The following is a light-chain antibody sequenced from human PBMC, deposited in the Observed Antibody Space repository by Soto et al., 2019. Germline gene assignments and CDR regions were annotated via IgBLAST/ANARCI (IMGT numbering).Light chain of an antibody. J-gene: IGLJ2*01. V-gene: IGLV7-46*01. CDR1: TGAVTTGHY. Sequence: QAVVTQEPSLTVSPGGTVTLTCGSNTGAVTTGHYPYWFQQKPGQAPRTLIYDTNNKHSWTPARFSGSLLGGKAALTLSGGQPEDEVDYYCLLSYRGVGVFGGGTKLTVL. CDR3: LLSYRGVGV. CDR2: DTN.